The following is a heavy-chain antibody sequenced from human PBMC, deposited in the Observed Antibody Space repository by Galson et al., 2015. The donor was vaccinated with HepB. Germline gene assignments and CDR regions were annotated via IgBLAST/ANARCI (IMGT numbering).Heavy chain of an antibody. D-gene: IGHD3-22*01. V-gene: IGHV1-46*04. Sequence: SVKVSCKASGYTFTSYYMHWVRQAPGQGLEWMGIINPSGGSTSYAQKLQGRVTMTRDTSTSTVYMELSSLRSEDTAVYYCAREAAYYDSSGYYSLGYWGQGTLVTVSS. J-gene: IGHJ4*02. CDR1: GYTFTSYY. CDR2: INPSGGST. CDR3: AREAAYYDSSGYYSLGY.